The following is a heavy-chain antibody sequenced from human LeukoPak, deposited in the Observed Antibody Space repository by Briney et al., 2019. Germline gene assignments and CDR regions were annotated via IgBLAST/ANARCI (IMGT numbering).Heavy chain of an antibody. Sequence: ASVKVSCKASGGTFSSYAISWVRQAPGQGLEWMGWINPNSGGTNYAQKFQGRVTMTRDTSISTAYMELSRLRSDDTAVYYCASTVSTSYGDAFDIWGQGTMVTVSS. CDR3: ASTVSTSYGDAFDI. CDR1: GGTFSSYA. D-gene: IGHD5-18*01. J-gene: IGHJ3*02. CDR2: INPNSGGT. V-gene: IGHV1-2*02.